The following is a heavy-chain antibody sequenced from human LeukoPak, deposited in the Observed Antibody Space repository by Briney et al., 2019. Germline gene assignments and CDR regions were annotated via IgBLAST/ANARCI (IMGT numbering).Heavy chain of an antibody. CDR1: GATFSSYT. CDR2: IIPILGIA. CDR3: ASTRYYDFWSGYYAFDI. D-gene: IGHD3-3*01. J-gene: IGHJ3*02. Sequence: SVKVSCKASGATFSSYTISWVRQAPGQGLEWKGRIIPILGIANYAQKFQGRVTITADKSTSTAYMELSSLRSEDTAVHYCASTRYYDFWSGYYAFDIWGQGTMVTVSS. V-gene: IGHV1-69*02.